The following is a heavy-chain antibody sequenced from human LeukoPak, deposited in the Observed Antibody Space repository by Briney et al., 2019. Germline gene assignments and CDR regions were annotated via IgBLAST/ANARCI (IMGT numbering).Heavy chain of an antibody. CDR1: GYTFTTYG. CDR2: ISAYNGNT. J-gene: IGHJ4*02. Sequence: GASVKVSCKASGYTFTTYGISWVRQAPGQGLEWMGWISAYNGNTKYAQNLQGRVTMTTDTSTSTAYMELRSLRSDDTAVYYCARARPTYYDFWSGYSDFDYWGQGTLVTVSS. D-gene: IGHD3-3*01. V-gene: IGHV1-18*01. CDR3: ARARPTYYDFWSGYSDFDY.